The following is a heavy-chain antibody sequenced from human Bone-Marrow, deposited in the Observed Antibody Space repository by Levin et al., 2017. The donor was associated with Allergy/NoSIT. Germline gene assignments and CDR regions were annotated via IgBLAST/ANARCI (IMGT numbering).Heavy chain of an antibody. CDR2: IYYSGST. CDR3: ARRAEGRDDYGDFIDY. CDR1: SGSISTTTYH. D-gene: IGHD4-17*01. Sequence: SETLSLTCSVSSGSISTTTYHWDWIRQPPGKGLEWIGSIYYSGSTYYSPSLKSRVTISVDTSQNQFSLNLKSVTAADTAVYFCARRAEGRDDYGDFIDYWGQGTLVTVAS. J-gene: IGHJ4*02. V-gene: IGHV4-39*01.